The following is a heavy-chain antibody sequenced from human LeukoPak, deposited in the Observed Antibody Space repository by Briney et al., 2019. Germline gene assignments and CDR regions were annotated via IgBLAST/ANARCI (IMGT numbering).Heavy chain of an antibody. Sequence: SETLSLTCTVSGGSISSSSYYWGWIRQPPGKGLEWIASIYYSGSTYYNPSLKSRVTISVDTPKNQFSLKLSSVTAADTAVYYCARTWIKGMDVWGKGTTVTVSS. D-gene: IGHD5-12*01. CDR2: IYYSGST. CDR3: ARTWIKGMDV. V-gene: IGHV4-39*07. J-gene: IGHJ6*04. CDR1: GGSISSSSYY.